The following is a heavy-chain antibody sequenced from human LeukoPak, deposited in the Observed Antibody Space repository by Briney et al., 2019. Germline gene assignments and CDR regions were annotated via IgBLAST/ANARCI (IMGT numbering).Heavy chain of an antibody. CDR1: GFTFTSSA. V-gene: IGHV1-58*02. CDR2: IVVGSGNT. D-gene: IGHD5-12*01. J-gene: IGHJ3*02. Sequence: SVKVSCKASGFTFTSSAMQWVRQARGQRLEWIGWIVVGSGNTNYAQKFQERVTITRDMSTSTAYMELSNLRSEDTAVYYCAAVYQGYDRYDIWGQGTMVTVSS. CDR3: AAVYQGYDRYDI.